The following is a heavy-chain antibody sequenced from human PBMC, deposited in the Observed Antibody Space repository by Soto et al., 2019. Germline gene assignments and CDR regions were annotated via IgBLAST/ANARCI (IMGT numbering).Heavy chain of an antibody. CDR3: ARDPALIYTILGVVTPSVADYYYATDV. CDR1: GYTFTSYA. V-gene: IGHV1-3*01. Sequence: ASVKVSCKASGYTFTSYAMHWVRQAPGQRLEWMGWINAGNGNTKYSQKFQGRVTITRDTSASTAYMELSSLRSEDTAVYYCARDPALIYTILGVVTPSVADYYYATDVCGEGTPVIV. CDR2: INAGNGNT. J-gene: IGHJ6*02. D-gene: IGHD3-3*01.